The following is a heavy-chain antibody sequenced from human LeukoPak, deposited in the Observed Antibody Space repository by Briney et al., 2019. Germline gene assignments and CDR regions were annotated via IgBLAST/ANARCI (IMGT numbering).Heavy chain of an antibody. Sequence: GGSLRLSCAASGFTFSSYAMSWVRQAPGKGLEWVSAISGSVGSTYYADSVKGRFTISRDNSKNTLYLQMNSLRAEDTAVYYCATYGSGSYSRSFDYWGQGTLVTVSS. J-gene: IGHJ4*02. CDR1: GFTFSSYA. D-gene: IGHD3-10*01. CDR2: ISGSVGST. CDR3: ATYGSGSYSRSFDY. V-gene: IGHV3-23*01.